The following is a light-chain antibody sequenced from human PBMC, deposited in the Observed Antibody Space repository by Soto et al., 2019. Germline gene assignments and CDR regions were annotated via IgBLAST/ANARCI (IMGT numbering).Light chain of an antibody. CDR3: SSHAGSDNPFV. CDR2: DVN. V-gene: IGLV2-8*01. Sequence: QSALTQPPSASGSPGQSVTISCTGTSSDVGGYNFVSWYQHHPGKAPKVLIFDVNKRPSGVPDRFSGCKSCNTASLTVSGLQAEDEADYYCSSHAGSDNPFVFGAGTKLTVL. CDR1: SSDVGGYNF. J-gene: IGLJ1*01.